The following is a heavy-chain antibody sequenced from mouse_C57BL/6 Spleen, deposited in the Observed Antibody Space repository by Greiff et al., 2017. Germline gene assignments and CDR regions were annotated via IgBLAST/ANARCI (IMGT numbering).Heavy chain of an antibody. CDR3: ARRGGSTHFDY. V-gene: IGHV5-4*01. CDR1: GFTFSSYA. CDR2: ISDGGSYT. Sequence: EVQLVESGGGLVKPGGSLKLSCAASGFTFSSYAMSWVRQTPEKRLEWVATISDGGSYTYYPDNVKGRFTISRDNAKNNLYLQMSHLKSEDTAMYYCARRGGSTHFDYWGQGTTLTVSS. J-gene: IGHJ2*01. D-gene: IGHD1-1*01.